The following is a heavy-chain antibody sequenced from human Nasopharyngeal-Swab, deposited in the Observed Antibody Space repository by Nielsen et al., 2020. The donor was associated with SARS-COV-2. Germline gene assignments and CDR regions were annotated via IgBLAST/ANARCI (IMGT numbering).Heavy chain of an antibody. D-gene: IGHD3-10*01. V-gene: IGHV4-34*01. CDR2: INHSGST. CDR1: GGSFSGYS. J-gene: IGHJ5*02. Sequence: SETLSLTCAVYGGSFSGYSWGWIRQPPGKGLEWIGEINHSGSTNYNPSLKSRVTISVDTSKNQFSLKLSSVSVADTAVYYCARARRPSSMVRHRLNWFDPWGQGTLVTVSS. CDR3: ARARRPSSMVRHRLNWFDP.